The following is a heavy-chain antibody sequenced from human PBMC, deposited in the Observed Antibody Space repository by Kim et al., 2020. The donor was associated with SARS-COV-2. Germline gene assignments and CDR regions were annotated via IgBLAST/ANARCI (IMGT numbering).Heavy chain of an antibody. D-gene: IGHD3-3*01. CDR2: VYWNGGST. J-gene: IGHJ4*02. CDR3: ARTPPRRFLEWLLDY. V-gene: IGHV3-20*04. CDR1: GFTFDDYG. Sequence: GGSLRLSCAASGFTFDDYGKSWVRQAPGKGLEWVSGVYWNGGSTGYADSVKGRFTISRDNAKNSLYLQMNSLRAEDTALYYCARTPPRRFLEWLLDYWGQGTLVTVSS.